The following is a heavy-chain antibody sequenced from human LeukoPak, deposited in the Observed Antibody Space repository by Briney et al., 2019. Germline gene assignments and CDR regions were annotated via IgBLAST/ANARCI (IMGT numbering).Heavy chain of an antibody. D-gene: IGHD5-18*01. CDR1: GFTFTSYW. V-gene: IGHV3-7*01. CDR2: IKEDGSEK. Sequence: GGSLRLSCAASGFTFTSYWMSWVRQAPGKGLEWVANIKEDGSEKYYVDSVKGRFTISRDNSKSTLYLQMDSLRIEDTSMYYCVRGLWTAMGAGAYWGQGTLVAVSS. J-gene: IGHJ4*02. CDR3: VRGLWTAMGAGAY.